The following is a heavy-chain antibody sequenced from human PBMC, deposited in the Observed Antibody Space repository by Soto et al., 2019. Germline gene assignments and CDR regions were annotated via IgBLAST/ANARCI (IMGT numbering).Heavy chain of an antibody. J-gene: IGHJ4*02. V-gene: IGHV1-18*01. Sequence: QVQLVQSGAEAKKPGASVKVSCKASGYTFTSYGISWVRQAPGQGLEWVGWISGHDGNTNYAQKFQGRVTMTTYTSTNTAYMELRSLTSDDTAVYYCARSGLDYWGQGTLVIVSS. D-gene: IGHD5-12*01. CDR1: GYTFTSYG. CDR3: ARSGLDY. CDR2: ISGHDGNT.